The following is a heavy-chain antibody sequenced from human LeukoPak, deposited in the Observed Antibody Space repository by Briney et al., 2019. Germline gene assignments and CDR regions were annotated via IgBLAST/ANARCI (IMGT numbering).Heavy chain of an antibody. J-gene: IGHJ4*02. V-gene: IGHV1-2*02. D-gene: IGHD5-24*01. CDR2: INPNSGGT. Sequence: ASVKVSCKASGYTFTGYYMHWVRQAPGEGLEWMGWINPNSGGTNYAQKFQGRVTITRDTSISTAYMELSRLRSDDTAVYYCARSVEMATIANYWGQGTLVTVSS. CDR3: ARSVEMATIANY. CDR1: GYTFTGYY.